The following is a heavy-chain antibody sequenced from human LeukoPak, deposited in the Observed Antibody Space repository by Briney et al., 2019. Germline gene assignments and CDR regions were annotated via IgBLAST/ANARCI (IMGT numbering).Heavy chain of an antibody. V-gene: IGHV4-30-4*01. D-gene: IGHD3-10*01. CDR2: IYSSGST. CDR1: GDSISSGDYD. J-gene: IGHJ3*02. CDR3: ARDGNAMVRGYAFEI. Sequence: SETLSLTCSVSGDSISSGDYDWSWIRQPPGKGLEWIGYIYSSGSTYYNPSLKSRVTISVDTSKHQFSLKLSSVTAADTAVYYCARDGNAMVRGYAFEIWGQGTMVTVSS.